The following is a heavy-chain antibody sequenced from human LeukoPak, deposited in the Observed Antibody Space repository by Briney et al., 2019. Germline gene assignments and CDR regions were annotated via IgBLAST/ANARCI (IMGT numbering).Heavy chain of an antibody. CDR1: GYTLTSYA. Sequence: GASVSVSCTASGYTLTSYAMHWVRQAPGQRLEWMGWISAGNGNTKYSQNFQGRVTFISNTSATTAFMELSSLRSEDAAVYYCARDSGSGNNDYWGQGTLVTVSS. CDR2: ISAGNGNT. J-gene: IGHJ4*02. V-gene: IGHV1-3*01. D-gene: IGHD1-26*01. CDR3: ARDSGSGNNDY.